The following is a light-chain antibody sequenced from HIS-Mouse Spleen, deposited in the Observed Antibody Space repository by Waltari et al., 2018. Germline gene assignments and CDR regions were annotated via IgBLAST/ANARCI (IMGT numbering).Light chain of an antibody. CDR3: AAWDDSLNGVV. CDR1: IPHIGRNS. Sequence: QSVLTQPPSASGTPGQRVTSSCSGIIPHIGRNSVNWYQQLPGTAPKPLIYSNNQRPSGVPDRFSGSKSGTSASLAISGLQSEDEADYYCAAWDDSLNGVVFGGGTKLTVL. CDR2: SNN. J-gene: IGLJ2*01. V-gene: IGLV1-44*01.